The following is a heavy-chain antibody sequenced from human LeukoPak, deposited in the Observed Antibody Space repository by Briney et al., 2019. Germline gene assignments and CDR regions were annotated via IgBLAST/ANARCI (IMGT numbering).Heavy chain of an antibody. J-gene: IGHJ4*02. CDR2: ISSSSSYI. Sequence: GRSLRLSCAASGFTFSSYSMNWVRQAPGKGLEWVSSISSSSSYINYADSVKGRFTISRDNAKNSLYLQMNSLRAEDTAVYYCARVGVRYSSSATFDYWGQGTLVTVSS. CDR1: GFTFSSYS. CDR3: ARVGVRYSSSATFDY. D-gene: IGHD6-6*01. V-gene: IGHV3-21*01.